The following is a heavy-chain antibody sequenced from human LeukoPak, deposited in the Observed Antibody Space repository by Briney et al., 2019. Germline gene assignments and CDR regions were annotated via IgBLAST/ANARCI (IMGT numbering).Heavy chain of an antibody. CDR1: GGSFSGYY. CDR2: IYTSGGT. V-gene: IGHV4-59*10. D-gene: IGHD2-2*01. J-gene: IGHJ3*01. CDR3: AGRGSSSGTFDV. Sequence: SETLSLTCAVYGGSFSGYYWTWIRQPAGKRLEWIGRIYTSGGTNYNPSLKSRVTMSVDKSKNQISLNLASLTAADTALYYCAGRGSSSGTFDVWGPGTFVTVSS.